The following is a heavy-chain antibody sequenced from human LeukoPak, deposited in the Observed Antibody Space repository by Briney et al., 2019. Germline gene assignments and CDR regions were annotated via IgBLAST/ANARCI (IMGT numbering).Heavy chain of an antibody. Sequence: ASVKVSCKASGYTFTSYGISWVRQAPGQGLEWMGWISAYNGNTNYAQKLQGRVTMTTDTSTSTAYMELRSPRSDDTAVYYCARDQRSPLVPYYWGQGTLVTVSS. D-gene: IGHD2-8*02. CDR1: GYTFTSYG. CDR3: ARDQRSPLVPYY. J-gene: IGHJ4*02. V-gene: IGHV1-18*01. CDR2: ISAYNGNT.